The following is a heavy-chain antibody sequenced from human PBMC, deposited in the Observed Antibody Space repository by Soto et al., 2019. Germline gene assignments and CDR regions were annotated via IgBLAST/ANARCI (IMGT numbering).Heavy chain of an antibody. Sequence: QLQLQESGPGLLKPSETLSLTCTVSGGSISTTEYYWGWIRQPPGKGLEWIAYIYYLGNTYYSPSLKSRVTMTVDTAKNQFSLNLTSVTAADTAVYYCATFRLRSTSRRPQESDFWGQGSLVTVSS. J-gene: IGHJ4*02. V-gene: IGHV4-39*01. CDR2: IYYLGNT. D-gene: IGHD4-17*01. CDR3: ATFRLRSTSRRPQESDF. CDR1: GGSISTTEYY.